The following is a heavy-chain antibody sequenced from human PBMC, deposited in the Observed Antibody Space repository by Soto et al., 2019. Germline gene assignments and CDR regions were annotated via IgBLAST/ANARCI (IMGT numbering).Heavy chain of an antibody. D-gene: IGHD6-25*01. Sequence: XESLKISYKGSGYSFTSYLIVWVRQMPGKGLECMGFIYPGDSDTTYSPSFQGHVTISADKYSSTAYLQWSSLKASDTAMYYCERVDSSGCSEDWGQGTLVTVSS. CDR3: ERVDSSGCSED. V-gene: IGHV5-51*01. CDR2: IYPGDSDT. CDR1: GYSFTSYL. J-gene: IGHJ4*02.